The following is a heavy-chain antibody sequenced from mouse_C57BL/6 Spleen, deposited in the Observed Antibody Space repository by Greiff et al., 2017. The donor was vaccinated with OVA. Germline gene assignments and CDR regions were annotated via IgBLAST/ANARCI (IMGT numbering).Heavy chain of an antibody. CDR2: ISYDGSN. CDR1: GYSITSGYY. CDR3: ARDRSYYSKGYWYFDV. V-gene: IGHV3-6*01. J-gene: IGHJ1*03. D-gene: IGHD2-5*01. Sequence: EVKLEESGPGLVKPSQSLSLTCSVTGYSITSGYYWNWIRQFPGNKLEWMGYISYDGSNNYNPSLKNRISITRDTSKNQFFLKLNSVTTEDTATYYCARDRSYYSKGYWYFDVWGTGTTVTVSS.